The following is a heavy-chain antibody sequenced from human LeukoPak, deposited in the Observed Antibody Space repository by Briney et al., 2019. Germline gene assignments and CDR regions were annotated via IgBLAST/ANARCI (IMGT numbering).Heavy chain of an antibody. CDR3: VRGSGWYYY. Sequence: PSETLSLTCTVSGGSINNYYWSWIRQPPGKGLEWIGNVYYSGSTNYNPSLKRRVTISLDTSKNQFSLKLSSVTAADTAVYYCVRGSGWYYYWGQGTLVTASS. J-gene: IGHJ4*02. D-gene: IGHD6-19*01. CDR1: GGSINNYY. CDR2: VYYSGST. V-gene: IGHV4-59*01.